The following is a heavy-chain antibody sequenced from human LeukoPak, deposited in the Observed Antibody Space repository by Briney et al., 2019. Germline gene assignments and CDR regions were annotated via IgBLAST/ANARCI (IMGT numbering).Heavy chain of an antibody. CDR1: GGSFSGYY. CDR3: ARIAAACIHYYYYMDV. CDR2: INHSGST. J-gene: IGHJ6*03. D-gene: IGHD6-13*01. V-gene: IGHV4-34*01. Sequence: PSETLSLTCAVYGGSFSGYYWSWIRQPPGKGLEWIGEINHSGSTNYNPSLKSRVTISVDTSKNQFSLKLSSVTAADTAVYYCARIAAACIHYYYYMDVWGKGTTVTVSS.